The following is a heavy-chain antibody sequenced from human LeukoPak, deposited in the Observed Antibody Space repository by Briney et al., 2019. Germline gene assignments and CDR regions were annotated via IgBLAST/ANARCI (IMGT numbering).Heavy chain of an antibody. J-gene: IGHJ4*02. CDR3: ARYPKNYYDVTGYIDL. CDR2: VYPGDSDT. CDR1: GYSFTSYW. D-gene: IGHD3-22*01. V-gene: IGHV5-51*03. Sequence: KPGESLKISCKGSGYSFTSYWIGWVRQMPGKGLECLGVVYPGDSDTRYSPSFQGQVTISADRSISTAYLQWSSLKASDTAIYYCARYPKNYYDVTGYIDLWGQGTLVTVSS.